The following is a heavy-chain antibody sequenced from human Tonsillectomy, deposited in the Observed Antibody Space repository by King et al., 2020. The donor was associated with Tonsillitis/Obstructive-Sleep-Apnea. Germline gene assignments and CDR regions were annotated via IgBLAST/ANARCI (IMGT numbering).Heavy chain of an antibody. CDR1: VFTLDDYS. CDR3: AKGRTFYHYYMDV. J-gene: IGHJ6*03. Sequence: VQLVESGGVVVQPGGSLILSCAGSVFTLDDYSMNWLRQAPVKGLEWVFLISGYGGTIDYADSVNGLFTISRDNSENSLYLQMNSLRTEDTALYYCAKGRTFYHYYMDVWGKGTTVTVSS. D-gene: IGHD3-16*01. V-gene: IGHV3-43*01. CDR2: ISGYGGTI.